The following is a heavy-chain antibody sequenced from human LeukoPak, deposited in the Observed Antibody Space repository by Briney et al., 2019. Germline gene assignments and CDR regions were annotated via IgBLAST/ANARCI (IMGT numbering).Heavy chain of an antibody. Sequence: EASVKVSCKASGYTFTTYGINWVRQAPGQGLEWMAWISAHNGRTEYSQSLQGRVTVTTDASTSTAHMELRSLTHDDTAVYYCARDYYDSSGYYSSLDYWGQGTLVTVSS. D-gene: IGHD3-22*01. V-gene: IGHV1-18*01. CDR1: GYTFTTYG. CDR3: ARDYYDSSGYYSSLDY. J-gene: IGHJ4*02. CDR2: ISAHNGRT.